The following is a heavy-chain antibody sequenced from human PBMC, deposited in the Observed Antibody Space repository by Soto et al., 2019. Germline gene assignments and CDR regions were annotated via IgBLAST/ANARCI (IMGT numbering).Heavy chain of an antibody. V-gene: IGHV6-1*01. J-gene: IGHJ6*02. CDR1: GDSVSSNSAA. CDR2: TYYRSKWYN. CDR3: ARAGHYDSSGYYYAFYYYGMDV. D-gene: IGHD3-22*01. Sequence: SQTLSLTCAVSGDSVSSNSAAWNWIRQSPSRGLEWLGRTYYRSKWYNDYAVSVKSRITINPDTSKNQFSLQLNSVTPEDTAVYYCARAGHYDSSGYYYAFYYYGMDVWGQGTTVTRSS.